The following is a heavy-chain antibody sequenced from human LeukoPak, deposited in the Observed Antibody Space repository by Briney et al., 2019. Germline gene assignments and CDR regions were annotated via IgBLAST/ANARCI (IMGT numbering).Heavy chain of an antibody. CDR3: ARDPNYDSSGYYPLDY. V-gene: IGHV3-21*01. CDR2: ISSSSSYI. Sequence: GGSLRLSCAASGFTFSSYSMNWVRQAPGKGLEWVSSISSSSSYIYYADSVKGRFTISRDNAKNSLYLQMNSLRAEDTAVYYCARDPNYDSSGYYPLDYWGQGTLITVSS. CDR1: GFTFSSYS. D-gene: IGHD3-22*01. J-gene: IGHJ4*02.